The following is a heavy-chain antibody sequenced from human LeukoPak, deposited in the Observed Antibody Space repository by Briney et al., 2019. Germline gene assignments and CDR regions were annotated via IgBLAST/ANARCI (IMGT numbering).Heavy chain of an antibody. CDR1: GFTFSSYA. CDR2: VSGSGSNT. V-gene: IGHV3-23*01. J-gene: IGHJ4*02. Sequence: PGGSLRLSCAASGFTFSSYAMSWVRQAPGRGLEWVSTVSGSGSNTYYADSVKGRFTISRDNSKNTLSLQMNSLRAEDTAVYYCAKPVIYGSEQTDYWGQETLVTVSS. CDR3: AKPVIYGSEQTDY. D-gene: IGHD3-10*01.